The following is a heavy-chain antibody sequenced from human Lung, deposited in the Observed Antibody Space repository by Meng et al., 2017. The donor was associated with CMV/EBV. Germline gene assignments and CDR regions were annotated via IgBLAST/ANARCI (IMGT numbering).Heavy chain of an antibody. CDR2: MSYDGSNK. D-gene: IGHD6-6*01. V-gene: IGHV3-30-3*01. CDR3: ARDSGSSSFYYYYGMDV. CDR1: GFTFSSYA. Sequence: GGSLRLXXXXSGFTFSSYAMHWVRQAPGKGLEWVAVMSYDGSNKYYADSVKGRFTISRDNSKNTLYLQMNSLRAEDTAVYYCARDSGSSSFYYYYGMDVWGQGXTVTVSS. J-gene: IGHJ6*02.